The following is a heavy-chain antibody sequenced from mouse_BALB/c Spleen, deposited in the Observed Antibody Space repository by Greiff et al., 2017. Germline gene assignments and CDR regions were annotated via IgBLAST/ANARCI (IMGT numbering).Heavy chain of an antibody. D-gene: IGHD2-3*01. J-gene: IGHJ4*01. V-gene: IGHV1-84*02. CDR2: IYPGSGNT. CDR1: GYTFTDYV. CDR3: ARSDGYSPMDY. Sequence: QVQLKQSGPELVKPGASVKMSCKASGYTFTDYVINWVKQKPGQGLEWIGWIYPGSGNTKYNEKFKGKATLTVDTSSSTAYMQLSSLTSEDTAVYFCARSDGYSPMDYWGQGTSVTVSS.